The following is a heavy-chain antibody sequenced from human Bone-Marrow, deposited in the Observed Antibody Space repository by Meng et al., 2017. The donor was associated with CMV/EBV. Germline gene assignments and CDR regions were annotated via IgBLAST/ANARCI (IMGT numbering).Heavy chain of an antibody. V-gene: IGHV1-2*02. Sequence: ASVKVSCKASGYTFTDYYIHWVRQAPGQGLEWMGWINPNSGVTNYAQKFQGRVTMTRDTSVSTAYMELSRLRSDDTAVYYCARARLDCSSTSCYTRSLWFDPWGQGTLVIVSS. J-gene: IGHJ5*02. CDR1: GYTFTDYY. D-gene: IGHD2-2*02. CDR3: ARARLDCSSTSCYTRSLWFDP. CDR2: INPNSGVT.